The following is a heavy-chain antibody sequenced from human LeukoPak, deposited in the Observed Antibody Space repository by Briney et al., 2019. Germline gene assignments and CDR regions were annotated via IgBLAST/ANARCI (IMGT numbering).Heavy chain of an antibody. CDR3: AREKGYYGSGSQEYYYYYMDV. V-gene: IGHV1-46*01. J-gene: IGHJ6*03. CDR2: INPSGGST. D-gene: IGHD3-10*01. CDR1: GYTFTSYY. Sequence: ASVKVFCKASGYTFTSYYMHWVRQAPGQGLEWMGIINPSGGSTSYAQKFQGRVTMTRDMSTSTVYMELSSLRSEDTAVYYCAREKGYYGSGSQEYYYYYMDVWGKGTTVTVSS.